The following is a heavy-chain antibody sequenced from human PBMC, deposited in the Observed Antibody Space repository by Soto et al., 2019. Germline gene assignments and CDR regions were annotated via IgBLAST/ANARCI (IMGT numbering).Heavy chain of an antibody. V-gene: IGHV3-33*01. Sequence: VRLSCAASGFSFSLYGMQWVRQAPGKGLGWVAVIWYDGSNKYYADSVKGRFTISRDNSKNTLYLQMNSLRAADTAVYYCARDQKYNKGPTGFDSWGQGTRVTVSS. J-gene: IGHJ4*02. CDR1: GFSFSLYG. D-gene: IGHD1-1*01. CDR3: ARDQKYNKGPTGFDS. CDR2: IWYDGSNK.